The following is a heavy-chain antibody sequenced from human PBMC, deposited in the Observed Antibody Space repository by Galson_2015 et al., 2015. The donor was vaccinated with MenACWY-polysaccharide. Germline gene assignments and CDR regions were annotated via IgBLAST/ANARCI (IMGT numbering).Heavy chain of an antibody. V-gene: IGHV3-23*01. Sequence: SLRLSCAASGFTFSNYAMSWVRQAPGKGLEWVSAISDSGGSTYYADSVKGRFTISRDNSKNTLYLQMNGLRAEDTAVYYCAKRRDSSGWYYFDYWGQGTLVTVSS. CDR3: AKRRDSSGWYYFDY. J-gene: IGHJ4*02. CDR2: ISDSGGST. D-gene: IGHD6-19*01. CDR1: GFTFSNYA.